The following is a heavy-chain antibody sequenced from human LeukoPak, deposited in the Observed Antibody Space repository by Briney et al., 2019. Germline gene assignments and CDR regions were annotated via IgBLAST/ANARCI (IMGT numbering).Heavy chain of an antibody. J-gene: IGHJ4*02. CDR2: ISGSGGTT. Sequence: PGGSLRLSCAASGFTFSSHAMSWVRRAPGKGLEWVSAISGSGGTTYYADSVKGRFTISRDNSKNTLYLQMNSLRAEDTAVYYCAKDRGMFLVGYLDYWGQGTLVTVSS. D-gene: IGHD2-15*01. CDR3: AKDRGMFLVGYLDY. CDR1: GFTFSSHA. V-gene: IGHV3-23*01.